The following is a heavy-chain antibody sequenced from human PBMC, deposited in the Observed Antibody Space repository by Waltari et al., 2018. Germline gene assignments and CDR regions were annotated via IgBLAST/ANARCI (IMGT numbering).Heavy chain of an antibody. CDR2: IYSSATP. CDR1: GFTVTSTY. Sequence: EGQLVESGGGLVKPGGSLRLSCAASGFTVTSTYMNGGRQAPGKGLEGVSTIYSSATPVYADSVKGRFTISRDNSKNLLFLQMDDLRVNDTAVYYCARGGQIVRPRPLDLWGPGTLVTVSS. V-gene: IGHV3-66*01. D-gene: IGHD6-6*01. J-gene: IGHJ3*01. CDR3: ARGGQIVRPRPLDL.